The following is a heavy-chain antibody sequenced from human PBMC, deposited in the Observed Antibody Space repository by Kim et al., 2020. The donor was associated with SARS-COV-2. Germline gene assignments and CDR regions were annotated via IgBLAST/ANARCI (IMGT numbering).Heavy chain of an antibody. CDR1: GGSISSGSYY. CDR2: IYTSGST. J-gene: IGHJ4*02. CDR3: ARVAAAAGSACDY. V-gene: IGHV4-61*02. D-gene: IGHD6-13*01. Sequence: SETLSLTCTVSGGSISSGSYYWSWIRQPAGKGLEWIGRIYTSGSTNYNPSLKSRVTISVDTSKNQFSLKLSSVTAADTAVYYCARVAAAAGSACDYWGQGTLVTVSS.